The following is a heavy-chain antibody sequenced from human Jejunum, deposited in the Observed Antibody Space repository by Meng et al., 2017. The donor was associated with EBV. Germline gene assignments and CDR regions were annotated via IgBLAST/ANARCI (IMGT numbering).Heavy chain of an antibody. J-gene: IGHJ4*02. CDR1: TDFISSYEW. CDR2: INQVGST. D-gene: IGHD1-14*01. V-gene: IGHV4-4*02. Sequence: QVQLQESGPGLVKPSGTLSLTCAVSTDFISSYEWWSWVRQPPGKGLEWLGEINQVGSTYYNPSLKSRVTISIDTSKRQFSLRLNSMTAADTALYYCARASSERLLDYWGQGTLVTVSS. CDR3: ARASSERLLDY.